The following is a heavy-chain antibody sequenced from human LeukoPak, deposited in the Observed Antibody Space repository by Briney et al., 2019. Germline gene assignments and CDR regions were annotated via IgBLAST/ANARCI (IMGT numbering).Heavy chain of an antibody. CDR1: GGSISSYY. Sequence: SESLSLTCTVSGGSISSYYWSWIRQPPGKGLEWIGYIYYSGSTNYNPSLKSRVTISVDTSKNQFSLKLSSVTAADTAVYYCARAQPARYCTSTSCYAAFDIWGQGTMVTVSS. CDR3: ARAQPARYCTSTSCYAAFDI. D-gene: IGHD2-2*01. J-gene: IGHJ3*02. CDR2: IYYSGST. V-gene: IGHV4-59*01.